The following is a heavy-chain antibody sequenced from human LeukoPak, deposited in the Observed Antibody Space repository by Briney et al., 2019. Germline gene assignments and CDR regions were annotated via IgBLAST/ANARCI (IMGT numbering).Heavy chain of an antibody. CDR1: GFTFSSYA. CDR2: ISGSGGST. D-gene: IGHD4-11*01. V-gene: IGHV3-23*01. J-gene: IGHJ4*02. Sequence: GGSLRLSCAASGFTFSSYAMSWVRQAPGKGLEWVSAISGSGGSTYYADSVKGRFTISRDNSKNTLYLQMNSLRAEDTAVYYCAKDQLDFNRASFTVPSDYWGQGTLVTVSS. CDR3: AKDQLDFNRASFTVPSDY.